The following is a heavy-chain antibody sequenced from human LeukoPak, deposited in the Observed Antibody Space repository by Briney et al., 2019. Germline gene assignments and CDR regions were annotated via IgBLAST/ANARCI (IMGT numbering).Heavy chain of an antibody. D-gene: IGHD2-21*02. V-gene: IGHV3-20*04. CDR2: INWNGGST. J-gene: IGHJ1*01. CDR1: GFTFGGYG. CDR3: ARDMAAMVTYSADLQH. Sequence: GGSLRLSCAASGFTFGGYGMSWVRQSPGKGLEWVSDINWNGGSTGYADSVKGRFTISRDNAKHSLYIQINSLSAEDTAVYYCARDMAAMVTYSADLQHWGQGTLVTVSS.